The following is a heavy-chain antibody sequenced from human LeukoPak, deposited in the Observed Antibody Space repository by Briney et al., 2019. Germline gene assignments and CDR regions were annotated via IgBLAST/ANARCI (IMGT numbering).Heavy chain of an antibody. D-gene: IGHD3-10*01. CDR1: GYSISSGYQ. Sequence: SETLSLTCSVSGYSISSGYQWDWIRQPPGKGLEWIGTVYRSGGTYYKPSLESRVSISVDTSKNQFSLKLRSMTAADTAVYYCARHGSVRSPLGPWGQGTLVTVSS. V-gene: IGHV4-38-2*02. J-gene: IGHJ5*02. CDR2: VYRSGGT. CDR3: ARHGSVRSPLGP.